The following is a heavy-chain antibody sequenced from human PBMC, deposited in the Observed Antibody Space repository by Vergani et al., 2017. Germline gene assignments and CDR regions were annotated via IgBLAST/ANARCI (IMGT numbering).Heavy chain of an antibody. V-gene: IGHV1-2*02. CDR2: ISPNTGDT. D-gene: IGHD1-26*01. CDR1: ESTFSDYN. J-gene: IGHJ5*01. CDR3: AHSWNFGRRDWFDS. Sequence: QVQLMQSGPVMKKPGGAMKVSCQASESTFSDYNIHWVRQAPGQGLQWMGWISPNTGDTDYLQRFQDRVTMSRAASTKTVYLKMTRLTSDDTAMYYCAHSWNFGRRDWFDSWGPGTLVTVSS.